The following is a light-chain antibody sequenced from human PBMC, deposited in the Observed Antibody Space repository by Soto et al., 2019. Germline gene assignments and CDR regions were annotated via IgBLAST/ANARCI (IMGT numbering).Light chain of an antibody. V-gene: IGKV3-20*01. CDR1: QIVNHNY. Sequence: EIVLTHSPGTLSLSPGERATLSCRASQIVNHNYLAWYQQKPGQAPRLVVYGASSRATGVPDRFSASGSGTDFTLTISRLEPEDFAVYYCQQCGPSLRYTFGQGTKLEIK. CDR3: QQCGPSLRYT. CDR2: GAS. J-gene: IGKJ2*01.